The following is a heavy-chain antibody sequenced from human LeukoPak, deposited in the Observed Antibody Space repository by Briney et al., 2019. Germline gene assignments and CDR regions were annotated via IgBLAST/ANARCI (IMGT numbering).Heavy chain of an antibody. CDR1: GGSFSGYY. CDR3: ARVSGIHSIYVV. D-gene: IGHD4-11*01. V-gene: IGHV4-34*01. J-gene: IGHJ4*02. CDR2: INHSGST. Sequence: PSETLSLTCAVYGGSFSGYYWSWIRQPPGKGLEWIGEINHSGSTNYNPSLKSRVTISVDTSKNQFSLKLSSVTAADTAVYYCARVSGIHSIYVVWGQGTLVTVSS.